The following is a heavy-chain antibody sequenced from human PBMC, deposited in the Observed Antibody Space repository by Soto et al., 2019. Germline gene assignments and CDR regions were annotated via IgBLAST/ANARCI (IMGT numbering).Heavy chain of an antibody. CDR3: ARQGFGQLHGLVDV. CDR1: GLSITSHY. CDR2: IHHSGST. J-gene: IGHJ6*02. D-gene: IGHD3-10*01. Sequence: PDTLSLTCSFSGLSITSHYFSSFRQPPGKGLEWIGYIHHSGSTSYNPSLKSRVTMSVDTSKNQFSLKVNSVTAADTALYYCARQGFGQLHGLVDVWGPGTTVTVSS. V-gene: IGHV4-59*08.